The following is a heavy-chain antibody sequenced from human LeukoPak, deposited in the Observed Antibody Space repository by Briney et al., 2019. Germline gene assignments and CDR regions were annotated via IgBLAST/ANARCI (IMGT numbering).Heavy chain of an antibody. CDR3: ARAYYYGSSGYYSYDY. CDR1: GYTFTGYY. D-gene: IGHD3-22*01. V-gene: IGHV1-2*06. CDR2: INPNSGGT. Sequence: ASVKVSCKASGYTFTGYYMHWVRQAPGQGLDWMGRINPNSGGTNYAQKFQGRVTITRDTSISTAYMELSRLRSDDTAVYYCARAYYYGSSGYYSYDYWGQGTLVTVSS. J-gene: IGHJ4*02.